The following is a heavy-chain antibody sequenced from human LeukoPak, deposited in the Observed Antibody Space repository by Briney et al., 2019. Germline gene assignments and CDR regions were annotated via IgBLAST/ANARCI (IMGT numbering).Heavy chain of an antibody. V-gene: IGHV3-30*02. CDR1: GFIFSSYG. J-gene: IGHJ4*02. D-gene: IGHD6-13*01. CDR2: IRFDGTNK. Sequence: GGSLRLSCAASGFIFSSYGMHWVRQAPGKGLEWVAFIRFDGTNKYSADSVKGRFTISRDNSKDTLYLQMNSLRAEDTAVYYCAKGTTRAGRWIEDFDYWGQGTLVTVSS. CDR3: AKGTTRAGRWIEDFDY.